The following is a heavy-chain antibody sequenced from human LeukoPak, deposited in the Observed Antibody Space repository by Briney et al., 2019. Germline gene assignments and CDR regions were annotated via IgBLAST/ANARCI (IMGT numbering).Heavy chain of an antibody. Sequence: SETLSLTCAVSGGSISSGGYSWSWIRQPPGKGLEWIGYIYYSGSTNYNPSLKSRVTISVDTSKNQFSLKLSSVTAADTAVYYCATSKRAPFDAFDIWGQGTMVTVSS. CDR3: ATSKRAPFDAFDI. CDR2: IYYSGST. V-gene: IGHV4-61*08. J-gene: IGHJ3*02. CDR1: GGSISSGGYS.